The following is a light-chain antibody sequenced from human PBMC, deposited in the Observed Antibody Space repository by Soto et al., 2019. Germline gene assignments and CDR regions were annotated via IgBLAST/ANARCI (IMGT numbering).Light chain of an antibody. CDR2: YDA. Sequence: QSVLTQPPSVSGAPRQRVTISCSGSNSNIENNAVTWYQQLPGKAPKVLIYYDALLSSGVSDRFSGSKSGTSASLAISGLQSEDEADYYCAAWDDNLRGYVFGTGTKVTVL. CDR3: AAWDDNLRGYV. CDR1: NSNIENNA. V-gene: IGLV1-36*01. J-gene: IGLJ1*01.